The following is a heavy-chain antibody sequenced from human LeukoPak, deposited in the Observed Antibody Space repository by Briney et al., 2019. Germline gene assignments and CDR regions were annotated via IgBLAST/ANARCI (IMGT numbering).Heavy chain of an antibody. V-gene: IGHV3-30*18. J-gene: IGHJ4*02. CDR1: GFTFSSYG. D-gene: IGHD6-19*01. CDR3: AKDNPSGWLYYFDY. Sequence: GRSLRLSCAASGFTFSSYGMRWVRQAPGKGLEWVAVISYDGSNKYYADSVKGRFTISRDNSKNTLYLQMNSLRAEDTAAYYCAKDNPSGWLYYFDYWGQGTLVTVSS. CDR2: ISYDGSNK.